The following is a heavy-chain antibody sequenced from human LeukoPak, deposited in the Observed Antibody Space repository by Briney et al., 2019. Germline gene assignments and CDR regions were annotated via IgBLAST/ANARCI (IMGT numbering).Heavy chain of an antibody. CDR3: ARDFDY. V-gene: IGHV4-59*12. CDR1: GGSISSYY. CDR2: IYYSGSIYFSGSS. J-gene: IGHJ4*02. Sequence: SETLSLTCTVSGGSISSYYWGWIRQPPGKGLEWIGSIYYSGSIYFSGSSDYNPSLKSRVTISGDTSKNHFSLRLSSVTAADTAVYYCARDFDYWGQGTLVTVSS.